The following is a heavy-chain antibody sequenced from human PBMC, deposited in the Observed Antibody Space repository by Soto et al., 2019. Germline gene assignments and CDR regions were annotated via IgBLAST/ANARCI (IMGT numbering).Heavy chain of an antibody. J-gene: IGHJ3*02. V-gene: IGHV4-31*03. CDR1: GGSISSGGYY. CDR3: AREGGTGGLYAFDI. Sequence: QVQLQESGPGLVKPSQTLSLTCTVSGGSISSGGYYWSWIRQHPGKGLEWIGYIYYSGSTYYNPSLKSRVTISVDTSKNQSSLKLSSVTAADTAVYYCAREGGTGGLYAFDIWGQGTMVTVSS. D-gene: IGHD2-15*01. CDR2: IYYSGST.